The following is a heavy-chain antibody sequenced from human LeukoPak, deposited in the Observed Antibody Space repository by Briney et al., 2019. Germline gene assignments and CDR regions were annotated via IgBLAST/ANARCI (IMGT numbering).Heavy chain of an antibody. D-gene: IGHD4-17*01. CDR2: IYYSGST. V-gene: IGHV4-30-4*08. J-gene: IGHJ4*02. Sequence: PSQTLSLTCTVSGGSISSGGYYWSWIRQHPGKGLEWIGYIYYSGSTYYNQSLKSRVTISVDTSKKQFSLKLSSVTAADTAVYYCARGRGDYTLCYFDFWGQGTLVTVSS. CDR1: GGSISSGGYY. CDR3: ARGRGDYTLCYFDF.